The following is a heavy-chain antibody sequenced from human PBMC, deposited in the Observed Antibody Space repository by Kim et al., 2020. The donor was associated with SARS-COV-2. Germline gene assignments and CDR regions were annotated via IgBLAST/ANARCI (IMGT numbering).Heavy chain of an antibody. D-gene: IGHD5-18*01. Sequence: SLLLSFSSSLFTFIVSALHFFRQASGKGLEWVGRIRSKANSYATAYAASVKGRFTISRDDSKNTAYLQMNSLKTEDTAMYYCTRLDLQLWPPFDYWG. J-gene: IGHJ4*01. V-gene: IGHV3-73*01. CDR1: LFTFIVSA. CDR2: IRSKANSYAT. CDR3: TRLDLQLWPPFDY.